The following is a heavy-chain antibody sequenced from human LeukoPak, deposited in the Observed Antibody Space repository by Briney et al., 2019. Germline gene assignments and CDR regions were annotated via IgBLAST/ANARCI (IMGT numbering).Heavy chain of an antibody. CDR3: AKGLTLEWELSNFDY. V-gene: IGHV3-30*18. Sequence: PGGSLRLSCAASGFTFSDYYMSWIRQAPGKGLEWVAVISYDGSNKYYADSVKGRFTISRDNSKNTLYLQMNSLRAEDTAVYYCAKGLTLEWELSNFDYWGQGTLVTVSS. CDR1: GFTFSDYY. J-gene: IGHJ4*02. CDR2: ISYDGSNK. D-gene: IGHD1-26*01.